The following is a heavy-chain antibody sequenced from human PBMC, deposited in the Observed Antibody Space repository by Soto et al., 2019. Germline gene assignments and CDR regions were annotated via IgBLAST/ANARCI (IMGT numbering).Heavy chain of an antibody. D-gene: IGHD6-6*01. CDR3: ARLEYSSSGGLDY. J-gene: IGHJ4*02. CDR2: INHSGST. Sequence: SETLCLSWVVYVGSCSVVYWSWIRQPPGKGLEWIGEINHSGSTNYNPSLKSRVTISVDTSKNQFSLKLSSVTAADTAVYYWARLEYSSSGGLDYWGQGTLVTSPQ. V-gene: IGHV4-34*01. CDR1: VGSCSVVY.